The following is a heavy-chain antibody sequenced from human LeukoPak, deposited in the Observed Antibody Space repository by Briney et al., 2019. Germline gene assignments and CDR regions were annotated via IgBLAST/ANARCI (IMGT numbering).Heavy chain of an antibody. CDR1: GFTFSNYA. CDR3: ARAVPSRQAIDY. CDR2: VSFHGTDK. V-gene: IGHV3-30*04. Sequence: GGSLRFSCAASGFTFSNYAMHWVRQAPGKGLDWVAVVSFHGTDKFYADSVKGRFTISRDNSKNTLYLQMNSLIPEDTAVYYCARAVPSRQAIDYWGQGTLVTVSS. J-gene: IGHJ4*02.